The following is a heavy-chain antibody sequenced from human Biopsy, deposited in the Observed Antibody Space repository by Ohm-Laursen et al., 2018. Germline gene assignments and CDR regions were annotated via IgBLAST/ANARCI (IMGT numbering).Heavy chain of an antibody. CDR2: ISNRGST. CDR3: AGLYRLDDYWNDDPPDAFDV. D-gene: IGHD3-3*01. J-gene: IGHJ3*01. CDR1: GGSISSDY. V-gene: IGHV4-59*07. Sequence: SDTLSLTCIVSGGSISSDYWSWIRQSPGKGLEWIGYISNRGSTNYNPSLRGRVTISVDTSKNQFSLKLSSVTAADTAVFFCAGLYRLDDYWNDDPPDAFDVWGQGTRVTVSS.